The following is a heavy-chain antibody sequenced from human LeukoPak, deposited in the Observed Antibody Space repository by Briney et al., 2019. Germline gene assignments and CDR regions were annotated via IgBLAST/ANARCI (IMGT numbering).Heavy chain of an antibody. Sequence: PSETLSLTCAVYGGSFSGYYWSWIRQPPGKGLEWIGEINHSGSTNYNPSLKSRVTISVDTSKNQFSLKLSSVTAADTAVYYCARAGVVTRPRYFDLWGRGTLVTVSS. D-gene: IGHD4-23*01. J-gene: IGHJ2*01. CDR3: ARAGVVTRPRYFDL. CDR2: INHSGST. CDR1: GGSFSGYY. V-gene: IGHV4-34*01.